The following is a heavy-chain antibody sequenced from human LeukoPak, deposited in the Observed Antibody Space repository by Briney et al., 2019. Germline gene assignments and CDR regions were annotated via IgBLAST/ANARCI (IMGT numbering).Heavy chain of an antibody. D-gene: IGHD3-10*01. J-gene: IGHJ3*02. CDR3: ARVIGFLSSKIRYGAGTFDI. CDR2: ISAYNGNT. V-gene: IGHV1-18*01. Sequence: ASVKVSCKTSTYTFTSYGFSWVRQAPGQGLEWIGLISAYNGNTNYTQKLQDRVTMTTDTSTTTAYMELRSLRPDDTAVYYCARVIGFLSSKIRYGAGTFDIWGQGTRVTVSS. CDR1: TYTFTSYG.